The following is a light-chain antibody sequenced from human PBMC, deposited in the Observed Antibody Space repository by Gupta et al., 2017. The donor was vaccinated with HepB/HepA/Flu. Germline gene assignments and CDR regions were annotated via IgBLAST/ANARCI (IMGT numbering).Light chain of an antibody. V-gene: IGLV2-18*02. Sequence: QSALTQPPSVSGSPGQSVTISCTGTSSDVSSYNRVSWYQQPPGTAPKLMIYEVSNRPSGVPDRFSGSKSGNTASLTISGLQAEDEADYYCSSYTSSSTHVVFGGGTKLTVL. CDR1: SSDVSSYNR. CDR2: EVS. J-gene: IGLJ2*01. CDR3: SSYTSSSTHVV.